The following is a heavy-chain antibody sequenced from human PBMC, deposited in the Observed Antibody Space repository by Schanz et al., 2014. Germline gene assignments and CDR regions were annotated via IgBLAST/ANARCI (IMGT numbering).Heavy chain of an antibody. D-gene: IGHD5-12*01. J-gene: IGHJ4*02. CDR2: LSEGGGGT. CDR3: ARKVVATIGGYYDN. V-gene: IGHV3-23*04. CDR1: GFSFSDYY. Sequence: EVQLVESGGGLVKPGGSLRLSCAASGFSFSDYYINWIRQAPGKGLEWVSALSEGGGGTHYADSVRGRFTISSDSSKNTLYLQMSSLRAEDTAVYYCARKVVATIGGYYDNWGQGTLVIVSS.